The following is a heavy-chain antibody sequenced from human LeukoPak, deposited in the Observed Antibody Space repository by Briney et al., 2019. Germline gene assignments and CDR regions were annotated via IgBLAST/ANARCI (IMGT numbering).Heavy chain of an antibody. Sequence: PGGSLRFSCAASGFTFSNAWMSWVRQAPGKGLEWVGRIKSKTDGGTTDYVAPVKGRFTISRDDSKNTLYLQMNSLKTEDTAVYYCSTRDCSSTRCYYWGQGTLVTVSS. CDR3: STRDCSSTRCYY. CDR1: GFTFSNAW. J-gene: IGHJ4*02. V-gene: IGHV3-15*01. D-gene: IGHD2-2*01. CDR2: IKSKTDGGTT.